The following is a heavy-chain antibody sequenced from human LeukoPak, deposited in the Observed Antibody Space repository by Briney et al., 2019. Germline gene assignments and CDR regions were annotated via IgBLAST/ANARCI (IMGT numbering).Heavy chain of an antibody. CDR3: ARDNGDYYDSSGYFYGMDV. D-gene: IGHD3-22*01. CDR2: XSGNT. V-gene: IGHV4-59*01. Sequence: XSGNTNYNPSLKSRVTISVDTSKNQFSLKLSSVTAADTAVYYCARDNGDYYDSSGYFYGMDVWGQGTTVTVSS. J-gene: IGHJ6*02.